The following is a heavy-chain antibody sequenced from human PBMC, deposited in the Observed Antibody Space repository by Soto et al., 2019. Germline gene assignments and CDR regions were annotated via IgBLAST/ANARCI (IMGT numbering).Heavy chain of an antibody. V-gene: IGHV4-31*03. J-gene: IGHJ3*02. CDR1: GGSISSGGYY. Sequence: SETLSLTCTVSGGSISSGGYYWSWIRQHPGKGLEWIGYIYYSGSTYYNPSLKSRVTISVDTSKNQFSLKLSSVTAADTAVYYCARDGLGYYDSSGYYSGPDAFDIWGQGTIVTVSS. D-gene: IGHD3-22*01. CDR2: IYYSGST. CDR3: ARDGLGYYDSSGYYSGPDAFDI.